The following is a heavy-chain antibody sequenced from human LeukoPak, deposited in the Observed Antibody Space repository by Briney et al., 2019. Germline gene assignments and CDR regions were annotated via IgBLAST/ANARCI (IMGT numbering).Heavy chain of an antibody. Sequence: PGGSLRLSCAASGFTFSSYSMNWVRQAPGKGLEWVSSISSSSSYIYYADSVKGRFTISRDNAKNSLYLQMNSLRAEDTAVYYCARDDFDWTNYFDYWGQGTLVTVSS. V-gene: IGHV3-21*01. J-gene: IGHJ4*02. CDR3: ARDDFDWTNYFDY. CDR2: ISSSSSYI. CDR1: GFTFSSYS. D-gene: IGHD3-9*01.